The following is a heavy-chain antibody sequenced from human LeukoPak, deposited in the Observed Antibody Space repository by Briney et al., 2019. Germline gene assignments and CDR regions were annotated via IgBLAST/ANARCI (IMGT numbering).Heavy chain of an antibody. CDR2: ISGSGGST. J-gene: IGHJ4*02. Sequence: PGGSLRLSCAASGFTFSSYAMSWVRQAPGKGLEWVSAISGSGGSTYYADSVKGRFTIFRDNSKNTLYLQMNSLRAEDTAVYYCAKVRGFSVKDPYDYWGQGTLVTVSS. D-gene: IGHD3-3*01. CDR1: GFTFSSYA. CDR3: AKVRGFSVKDPYDY. V-gene: IGHV3-23*01.